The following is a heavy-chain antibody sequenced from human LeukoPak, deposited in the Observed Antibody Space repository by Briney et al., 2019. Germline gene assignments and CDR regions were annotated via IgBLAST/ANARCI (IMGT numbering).Heavy chain of an antibody. J-gene: IGHJ4*02. CDR3: ARDTEDFDY. CDR2: INPSGGST. Sequence: GASVKVSCKASGYTFTSYYIHWVRQAPGQGLEWMGIINPSGGSTTYARKFQGRVTMTRDTSTSTVYMELSSLRSEDTAVYYCARDTEDFDYWGQGTLVTVSS. CDR1: GYTFTSYY. V-gene: IGHV1-46*01.